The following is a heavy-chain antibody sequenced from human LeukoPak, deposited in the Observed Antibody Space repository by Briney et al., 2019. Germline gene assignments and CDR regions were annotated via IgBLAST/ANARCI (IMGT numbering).Heavy chain of an antibody. Sequence: GGSLRLSCAASGFTFSSYSMNWVRQAPGKGLEWVSYISSSSSTIYYADSVKGRFTISRDNAKNSLYLQMNSLRAEDTAVYYCARDRYSTHRDYYYYYMDVWGKGTTVTVSS. V-gene: IGHV3-48*01. CDR2: ISSSSSTI. D-gene: IGHD6-13*01. CDR3: ARDRYSTHRDYYYYYMDV. CDR1: GFTFSSYS. J-gene: IGHJ6*03.